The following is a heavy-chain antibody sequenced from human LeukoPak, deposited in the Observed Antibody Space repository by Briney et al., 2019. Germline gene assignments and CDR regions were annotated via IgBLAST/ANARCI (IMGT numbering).Heavy chain of an antibody. CDR2: ISGSGGLT. V-gene: IGHV3-23*01. CDR3: AKGYYDYIWGSYRSDAFDI. J-gene: IGHJ3*02. CDR1: GFPFNSYV. Sequence: GGSLRLSCAASGFPFNSYVMAWVRQAPGKGLEWVSVISGSGGLTYHAASVKGRFTVSRDNSKNTLYLQMNSLRAEYTAVYSCAKGYYDYIWGSYRSDAFDIWGQGTMVTVSS. D-gene: IGHD3-16*02.